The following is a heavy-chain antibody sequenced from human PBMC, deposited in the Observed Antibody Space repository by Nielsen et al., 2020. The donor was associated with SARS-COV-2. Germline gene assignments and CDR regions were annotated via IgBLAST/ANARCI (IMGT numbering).Heavy chain of an antibody. Sequence: WVRQAPGQGLEWMGIINPSGGSTSYAQKFQGRVTMTRDTSASTVYMELSCLRSEDTAVYYCARPITYYYDSSGYHDAFDIWGQGTMVTVSS. CDR2: INPSGGST. J-gene: IGHJ3*02. V-gene: IGHV1-46*01. CDR3: ARPITYYYDSSGYHDAFDI. D-gene: IGHD3-22*01.